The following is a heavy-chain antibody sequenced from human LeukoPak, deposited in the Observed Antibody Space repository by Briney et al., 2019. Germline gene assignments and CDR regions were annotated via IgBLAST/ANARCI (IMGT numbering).Heavy chain of an antibody. J-gene: IGHJ3*02. CDR2: IRYDGSNK. CDR1: GFTFSSYG. D-gene: IGHD6-13*01. V-gene: IGHV3-30*02. Sequence: GGSLRLSCAASGFTFSSYGMHWARQAPGKGLEWVAFIRYDGSNKYYADSVKGRFTISRDNSKNTLYLQMNSLRAEDTAVYYCATLYDRDSSSWYGFNAFDIWGQGTMVTVSS. CDR3: ATLYDRDSSSWYGFNAFDI.